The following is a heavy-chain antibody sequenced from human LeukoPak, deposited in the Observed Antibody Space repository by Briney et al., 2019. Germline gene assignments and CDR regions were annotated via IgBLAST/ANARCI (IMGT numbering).Heavy chain of an antibody. Sequence: PSETLSLTCAVYGGSFSGYYWSWIRRPPGKGLEWIGEINHSGSTNYNPSLKSRVTISVDTSKNQFSLKLSSVTAADTAVYYCARLISRGYSLRRSLDPWGQGTLVTVSS. V-gene: IGHV4-34*01. D-gene: IGHD5-18*01. CDR3: ARLISRGYSLRRSLDP. J-gene: IGHJ5*02. CDR1: GGSFSGYY. CDR2: INHSGST.